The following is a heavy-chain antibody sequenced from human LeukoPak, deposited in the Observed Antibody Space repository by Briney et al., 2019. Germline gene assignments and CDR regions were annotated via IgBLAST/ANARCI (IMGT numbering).Heavy chain of an antibody. CDR3: AKVAVAGTQLYYFDY. CDR2: IWHDGSNK. Sequence: GGSLRLSCAASGFTFSSYGMHWVRQAPGKGLEWVAVIWHDGSNKYYADSVKGRFTISRDNSKNTLYLQMNSLRAEDTAVYYCAKVAVAGTQLYYFDYWGQGTLATVSS. CDR1: GFTFSSYG. D-gene: IGHD6-19*01. V-gene: IGHV3-33*06. J-gene: IGHJ4*02.